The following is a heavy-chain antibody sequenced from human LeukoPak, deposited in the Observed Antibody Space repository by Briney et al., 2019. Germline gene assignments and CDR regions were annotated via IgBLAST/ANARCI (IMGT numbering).Heavy chain of an antibody. J-gene: IGHJ4*02. CDR3: ARGTPAVTFGGIIVTSWFYFDY. D-gene: IGHD3-16*02. V-gene: IGHV1-8*01. CDR1: GYTFTSND. CDR2: MNPSSGNT. Sequence: ASVKVSCKASGYTFTSNDIHWVRQAAGQGPEWMGWMNPSSGNTGYAQKFQGRVTFTRDTSLSTAYMELSSLRSEDTAVYFCARGTPAVTFGGIIVTSWFYFDYWGQGTLVTVSS.